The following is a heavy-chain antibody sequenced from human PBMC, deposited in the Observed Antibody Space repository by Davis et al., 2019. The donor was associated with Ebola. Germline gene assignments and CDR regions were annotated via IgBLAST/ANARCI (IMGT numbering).Heavy chain of an antibody. D-gene: IGHD3-3*01. V-gene: IGHV1-18*04. CDR1: GYTLTNYG. Sequence: ASSVTVPCKASGYTLTNYGISWVRQAPGQGLEWMGWISADNDNTNYAQKLQGRVTMTTDTSTTTAYMELRSLRPDDTAVYYCAIGYDFWSGHNDHGMDVWGQGTTVTVS. J-gene: IGHJ6*02. CDR3: AIGYDFWSGHNDHGMDV. CDR2: ISADNDNT.